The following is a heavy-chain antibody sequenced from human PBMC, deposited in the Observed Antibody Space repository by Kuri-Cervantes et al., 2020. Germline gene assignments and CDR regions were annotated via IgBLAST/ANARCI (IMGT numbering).Heavy chain of an antibody. D-gene: IGHD5-18*01. Sequence: GGSLRLSCAASGFTFNSFGMHWVRQAPGRGLEWVAVISYDGSNTYYADSVKGRFTISRDNSKNTLNLQMNSLRAEDTAVYYCAKDGGHSYGYTAGYWGQGTLVTVSS. CDR3: AKDGGHSYGYTAGY. CDR2: ISYDGSNT. CDR1: GFTFNSFG. J-gene: IGHJ4*02. V-gene: IGHV3-30*18.